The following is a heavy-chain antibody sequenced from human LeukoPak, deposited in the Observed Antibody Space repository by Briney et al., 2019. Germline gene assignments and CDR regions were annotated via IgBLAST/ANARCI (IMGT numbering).Heavy chain of an antibody. D-gene: IGHD4-17*01. V-gene: IGHV3-64*04. CDR2: ISSNGGST. CDR1: GFTFSRYA. Sequence: GGSLRLSCSASGFTFSRYAMHWVRQAPGKGLEYVSAISSNGGSTYYADSVKGRFTISRDNSKNTLYLQMNSLRAEDTAVYYCAKGGREDYGDDAFDIWGQGTMVTVSS. CDR3: AKGGREDYGDDAFDI. J-gene: IGHJ3*02.